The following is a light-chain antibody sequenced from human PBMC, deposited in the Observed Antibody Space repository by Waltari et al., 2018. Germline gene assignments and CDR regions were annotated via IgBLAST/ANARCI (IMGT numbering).Light chain of an antibody. Sequence: QSALTQPASVSGSPGQSLTISCTGTSSDVGGYNYVSWYQQHPGKAPKVIIYEVSNRPSGVSNRVSGSKSGNTASLTISGLQAEDEAYYYCCSYAGSSTLVFGGGTKLTVL. CDR3: CSYAGSSTLV. CDR2: EVS. V-gene: IGLV2-23*02. CDR1: SSDVGGYNY. J-gene: IGLJ2*01.